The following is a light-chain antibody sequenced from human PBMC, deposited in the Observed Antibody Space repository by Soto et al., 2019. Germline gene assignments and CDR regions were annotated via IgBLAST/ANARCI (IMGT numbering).Light chain of an antibody. J-gene: IGLJ2*01. CDR3: SSFAGGGNPVL. Sequence: QSALTQPPSASGSLGQSVTISCTGTSSDVGGYNYDSWHQQHPGKAPKVMIYEVTKRPPGVPDRFSGSKSGNTASLTVSGLQAEDEADYYCSSFAGGGNPVLLGGGTKLTVL. V-gene: IGLV2-8*01. CDR2: EVT. CDR1: SSDVGGYNY.